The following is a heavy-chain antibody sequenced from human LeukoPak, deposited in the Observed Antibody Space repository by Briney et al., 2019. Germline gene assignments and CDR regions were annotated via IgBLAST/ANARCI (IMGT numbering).Heavy chain of an antibody. CDR3: ARDRNSGSSYFDY. V-gene: IGHV1-18*01. CDR1: GGTFSSYG. Sequence: ASVTVSCKASGGTFSSYGISWVRQAPGQGLEWMGWISAYNGNTNYAQKLQGRVTMTTDTSTSTAYMELRSLRSDDTAVYYCARDRNSGSSYFDYWGQGTLVTVSS. CDR2: ISAYNGNT. D-gene: IGHD1-26*01. J-gene: IGHJ4*02.